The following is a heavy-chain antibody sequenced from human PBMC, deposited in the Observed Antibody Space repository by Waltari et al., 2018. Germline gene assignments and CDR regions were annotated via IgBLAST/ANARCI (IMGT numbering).Heavy chain of an antibody. CDR3: AKIPYSRYYFDY. CDR1: GFTLSSYG. J-gene: IGHJ4*02. V-gene: IGHV3-30*02. Sequence: QVQLVESGGGVVQPGGSLRLSCAASGFTLSSYGMHWVRQAPGKGLEWVAFIRYDGSNKYYADSEKGRFTISRDNSKNTLELQMNSLRAEDTAVYSCAKIPYSRYYFDYWGQGTLVTVSS. CDR2: IRYDGSNK. D-gene: IGHD5-12*01.